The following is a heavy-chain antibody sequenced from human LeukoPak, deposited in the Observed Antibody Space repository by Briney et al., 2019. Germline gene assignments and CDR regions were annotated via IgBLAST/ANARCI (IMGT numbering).Heavy chain of an antibody. CDR2: VYHSGST. CDR3: ARDRLSLGAFDI. D-gene: IGHD3-16*01. J-gene: IGHJ3*02. V-gene: IGHV4-38-2*02. CDR1: GYSISSGYY. Sequence: PETLSLTCTVSGYSISSGYYWGWIRQPPGKGLEWIGFVYHSGSTYYNPSLKSRVTISLDTSTNQFSLNLSSVTVADTALYYCARDRLSLGAFDIWGPGTTVVVSS.